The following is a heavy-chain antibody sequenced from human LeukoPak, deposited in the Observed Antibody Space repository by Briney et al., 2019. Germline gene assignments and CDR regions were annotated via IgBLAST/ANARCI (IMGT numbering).Heavy chain of an antibody. V-gene: IGHV3-48*04. CDR1: GFTFSSYS. CDR2: ISSSSSTI. Sequence: GGSLRLSCAASGFTFSSYSMNWVRQAPGKGLEWVSYISSSSSTIYYADSVKGRFTISRDNAKNSLYLQMNSLRAEDTAVYYCASRGRGIATVVGYFDYWGQGTLVTVSS. CDR3: ASRGRGIATVVGYFDY. J-gene: IGHJ4*02. D-gene: IGHD6-13*01.